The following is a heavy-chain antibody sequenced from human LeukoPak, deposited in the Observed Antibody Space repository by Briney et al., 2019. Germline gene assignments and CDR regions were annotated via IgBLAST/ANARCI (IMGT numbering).Heavy chain of an antibody. CDR1: GGSISSGGYY. V-gene: IGHV4-31*03. CDR2: IYYSGST. D-gene: IGHD3-22*01. CDR3: AGLTMTDAFDI. J-gene: IGHJ3*02. Sequence: SETLSLTCTVSGGSISSGGYYWSWIRQHPGKGLEWIGYIYYSGSTYYNPSLKSRVTISVDTSKNQFSLKLSSVTAADTAVYYCAGLTMTDAFDIWRQGTMVTVSS.